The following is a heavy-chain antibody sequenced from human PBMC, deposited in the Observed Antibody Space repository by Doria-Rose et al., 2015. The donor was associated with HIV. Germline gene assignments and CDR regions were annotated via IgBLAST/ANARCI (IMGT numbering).Heavy chain of an antibody. CDR3: ARIKSSRWYHKYYFDF. V-gene: IGHV2-26*01. J-gene: IGHJ4*02. CDR1: GVSLSSPGMG. D-gene: IGHD6-13*01. Sequence: QESGPVLVKPTETLTPTRTVSGVSLSSPGMGVSWIRQPPGKALEWLANIFSDDERSYKTSLKSRLTISRGTSKSQVVLTMTDMDPVDTATYYCARIKSSRWYHKYYFDFWGQGTLVIVSA. CDR2: IFSDDER.